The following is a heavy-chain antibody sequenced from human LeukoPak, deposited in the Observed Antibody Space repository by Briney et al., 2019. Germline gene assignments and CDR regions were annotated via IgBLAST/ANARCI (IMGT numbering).Heavy chain of an antibody. D-gene: IGHD3-10*01. Sequence: SETLSLTCAVYGGFFSGYYWSWIRQPPGKGLEWIGEINHSGSTNYNPSLKSRVTMSVDTSKNQFSLKLSSVTAADTAVYYCARDRITMVRGVIISWFDPWGQGTLVTVSS. CDR3: ARDRITMVRGVIISWFDP. CDR2: INHSGST. V-gene: IGHV4-34*01. CDR1: GGFFSGYY. J-gene: IGHJ5*02.